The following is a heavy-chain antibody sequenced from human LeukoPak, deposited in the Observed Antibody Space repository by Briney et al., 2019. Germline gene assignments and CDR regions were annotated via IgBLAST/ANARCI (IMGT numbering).Heavy chain of an antibody. V-gene: IGHV3-30*18. CDR3: AKEFNRGLPDY. Sequence: GGSLRLSCAASGFTFSTYGMRWVRQAPGKGLEWVAVISYDGSNEYYADSVKGRFTISRDNSKNTLYLQMSSLRAEDTAVYYCAKEFNRGLPDYWGQGTLVTVPS. CDR1: GFTFSTYG. CDR2: ISYDGSNE. D-gene: IGHD2-21*01. J-gene: IGHJ4*02.